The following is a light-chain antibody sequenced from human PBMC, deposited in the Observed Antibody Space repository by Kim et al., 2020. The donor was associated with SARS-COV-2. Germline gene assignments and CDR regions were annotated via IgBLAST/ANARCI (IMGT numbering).Light chain of an antibody. CDR2: DVS. CDR3: CSYTTSRTLL. V-gene: IGLV2-14*01. CDR1: SSDVGGYNY. Sequence: QSALTQPASVSGSPGQSITISCTGTSSDVGGYNYVSWYQQHPGKAPKLMIFDVSNRPSGISYRFSGSKSGNTASLTISGLQAEDEADYYCCSYTTSRTLLFGGGTQLTVL. J-gene: IGLJ3*02.